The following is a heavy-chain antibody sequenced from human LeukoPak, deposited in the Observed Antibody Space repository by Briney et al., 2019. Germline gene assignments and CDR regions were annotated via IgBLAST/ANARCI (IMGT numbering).Heavy chain of an antibody. D-gene: IGHD3-22*01. CDR3: ARGAYDSSGYYWVGYYGMDV. CDR2: IYYSGST. V-gene: IGHV4-59*01. CDR1: GGSISSYY. Sequence: SETLSLTCTVSGGSISSYYWSWIRQPPGKGLEWIGYIYYSGSTNYNPSLMSRVTISVDTSKNQFSLKLSSVTAADTAVYYCARGAYDSSGYYWVGYYGMDVWGQGTTVTVSS. J-gene: IGHJ6*02.